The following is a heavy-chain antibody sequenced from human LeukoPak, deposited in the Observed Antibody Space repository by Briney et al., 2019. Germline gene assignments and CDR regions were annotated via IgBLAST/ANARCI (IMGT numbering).Heavy chain of an antibody. V-gene: IGHV4-59*08. CDR2: IYYSGST. J-gene: IGHJ4*02. CDR1: GGSISNYY. Sequence: TSETLSLTCAVSGGSISNYYWSWIRQPPGKGLEWIGYIYYSGSTSYNPSLKSRVTISLDTSKNQFSLKLSSVTAADTAVYYCARHGQSYYDSSGYYSYWGQGTLVTVSS. D-gene: IGHD3-22*01. CDR3: ARHGQSYYDSSGYYSY.